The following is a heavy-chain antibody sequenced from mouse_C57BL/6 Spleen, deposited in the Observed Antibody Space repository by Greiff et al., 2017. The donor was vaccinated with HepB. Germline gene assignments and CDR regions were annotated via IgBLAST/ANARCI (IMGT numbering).Heavy chain of an antibody. J-gene: IGHJ4*01. Sequence: VQLKESGAELVKPGASVKMSCKASGYTFTTYPIEWMKQNHGKSLEWIGNFHPYNDDTKYNEKFKGKATLTVEKSSSTVYLELSRLTSDDSAVYYCARLYYDYGGYAMDYWGQGTSVTVSS. D-gene: IGHD2-4*01. V-gene: IGHV1-47*01. CDR3: ARLYYDYGGYAMDY. CDR1: GYTFTTYP. CDR2: FHPYNDDT.